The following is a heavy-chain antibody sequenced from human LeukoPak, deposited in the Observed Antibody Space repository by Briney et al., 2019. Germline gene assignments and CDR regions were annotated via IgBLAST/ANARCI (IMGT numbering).Heavy chain of an antibody. Sequence: ASVKVSCKASGYTFTGYYMHWVRQAPGQGLEWMGWINPNSGGTNYAQKLQGRVTMTTDTSTSTAYMELRSLRSDDTAVYYCARDCRGYSYGCDDAFDIWGQGTMVTVSS. CDR1: GYTFTGYY. V-gene: IGHV1-2*02. J-gene: IGHJ3*02. D-gene: IGHD5-18*01. CDR2: INPNSGGT. CDR3: ARDCRGYSYGCDDAFDI.